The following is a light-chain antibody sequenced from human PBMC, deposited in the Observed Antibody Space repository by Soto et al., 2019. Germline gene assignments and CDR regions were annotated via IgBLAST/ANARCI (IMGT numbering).Light chain of an antibody. CDR3: QHYNSYSEA. J-gene: IGKJ1*01. V-gene: IGKV1-16*01. CDR1: QPISTY. CDR2: AAS. Sequence: DIQMTQSPSSLSASEGDRVIITCRASQPISTYLNWFQQKPGKAPKLLIYAASTLQSGVPSRFSGSGSGTEFTLTISSLQPDDFATYYCQHYNSYSEAFGQGTKVDI.